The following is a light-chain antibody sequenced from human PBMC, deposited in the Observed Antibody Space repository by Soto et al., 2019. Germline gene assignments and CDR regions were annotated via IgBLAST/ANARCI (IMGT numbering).Light chain of an antibody. CDR2: WAS. J-gene: IGKJ1*01. CDR1: QSVLYSSNNKNY. CDR3: QQYYSTPRT. Sequence: DIVMTQSPDSLAVSLGERATINCKSSQSVLYSSNNKNYLAWYQQKPGQPPKLLIYWASTRESGVPDRCSGSGSGTDFTLTISSLQAEDVAVYYCQQYYSTPRTFCQGTKVEIK. V-gene: IGKV4-1*01.